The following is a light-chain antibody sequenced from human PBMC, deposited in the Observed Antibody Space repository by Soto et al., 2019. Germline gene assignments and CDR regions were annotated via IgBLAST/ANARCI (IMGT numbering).Light chain of an antibody. CDR3: QQYGSSPS. Sequence: EIVLTQSPGTLSLSPGERATLSCRASQSVSSSYLAWYQQKPGQAPRLLIYGASSRATGMPDRFSGSGSGTDFTLTISRLEPEDFAVDYCQQYGSSPSFGGGTKVEIK. CDR1: QSVSSSY. J-gene: IGKJ4*01. CDR2: GAS. V-gene: IGKV3-20*01.